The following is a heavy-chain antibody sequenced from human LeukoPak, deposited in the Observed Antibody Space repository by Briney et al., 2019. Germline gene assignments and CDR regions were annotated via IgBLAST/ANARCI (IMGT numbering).Heavy chain of an antibody. Sequence: PSETLSLTCTVSGGSISSSSYYWGWIRQPPGKGLEWIGSIYYSGSTYYNPSLKSRVIISVDTSKNQFSLKLSSVTAADTAVYYCARDGPLENYYYMDVWGKGTTVTVSS. J-gene: IGHJ6*03. CDR1: GGSISSSSYY. V-gene: IGHV4-39*02. CDR2: IYYSGST. CDR3: ARDGPLENYYYMDV.